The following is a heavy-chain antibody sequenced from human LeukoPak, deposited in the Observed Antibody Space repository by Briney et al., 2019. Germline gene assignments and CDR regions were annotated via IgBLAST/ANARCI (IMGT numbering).Heavy chain of an antibody. V-gene: IGHV3-48*04. D-gene: IGHD2-15*01. CDR2: ISSSSRTI. CDR1: GLTFSSYS. CDR3: TRESYCSGGSCYSHWFDP. J-gene: IGHJ5*02. Sequence: PGGSLRLSCAASGLTFSSYSMNWVRQAAGKGLEWVSYISSSSRTIYYADSVKGRFTISRDNAKNSLYLQMNSLRAEDTAVYYCTRESYCSGGSCYSHWFDPWGQGTLVTVSS.